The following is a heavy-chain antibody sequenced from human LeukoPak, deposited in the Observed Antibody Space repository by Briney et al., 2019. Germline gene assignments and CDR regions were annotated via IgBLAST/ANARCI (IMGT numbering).Heavy chain of an antibody. Sequence: PSETLSLTCTVSGGSISSSSYYWGWIRQPPGKGLEWIGSIYYSGSTYYNPSLKSRVTISVDTSKNQFSLKLSSVTAADTAVYYCARGKSKAVLRYFDWLDRYYFDYWGQGTLVTVSS. CDR1: GGSISSSSYY. D-gene: IGHD3-9*01. V-gene: IGHV4-39*07. CDR3: ARGKSKAVLRYFDWLDRYYFDY. CDR2: IYYSGST. J-gene: IGHJ4*02.